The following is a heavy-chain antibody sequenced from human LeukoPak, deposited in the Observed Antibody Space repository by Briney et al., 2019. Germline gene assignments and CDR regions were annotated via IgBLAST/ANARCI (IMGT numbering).Heavy chain of an antibody. V-gene: IGHV3-23*01. CDR1: GFTFSSQA. Sequence: GGSLRLSCAASGFTFSSQAMSWVRQAPGKGLEWVSAISGSGGSTYYADSVKGRFTISRDNSKNTLYLQMNSLRAEDTAVYYCAKSTKIGYYFDYWGQGTLVTVSS. J-gene: IGHJ4*02. CDR3: AKSTKIGYYFDY. CDR2: ISGSGGST. D-gene: IGHD3-10*02.